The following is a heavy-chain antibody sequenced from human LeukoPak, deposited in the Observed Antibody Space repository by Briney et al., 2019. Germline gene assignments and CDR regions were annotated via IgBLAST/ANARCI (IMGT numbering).Heavy chain of an antibody. D-gene: IGHD3-3*01. CDR2: IYYSGST. Sequence: SETLSLTCTVSGGSISSYYWSWIRQSPGKGLEWIGYIYYSGSTNYNPSLKSRVTISVDTSKNQFSLKLSSVTAADTAVYYCARVYDFWSGSNWFDPWGQGTLVTVSS. V-gene: IGHV4-59*01. CDR1: GGSISSYY. J-gene: IGHJ5*02. CDR3: ARVYDFWSGSNWFDP.